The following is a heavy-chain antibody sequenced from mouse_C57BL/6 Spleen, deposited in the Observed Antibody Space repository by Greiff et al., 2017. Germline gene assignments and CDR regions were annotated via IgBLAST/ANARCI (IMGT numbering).Heavy chain of an antibody. J-gene: IGHJ2*01. D-gene: IGHD1-1*01. CDR2: INPSSGYT. Sequence: QVQLKESGAELAKPGASVKLSCKASGYTFTSYWMHWVKQRPGQGLEWIGYINPSSGYTKYNQKFKDKATLTADKSSSTAYMQLSSLTYEDSAVYYCARDYCGSSSYFDYWGQGTTLTVSS. V-gene: IGHV1-7*01. CDR3: ARDYCGSSSYFDY. CDR1: GYTFTSYW.